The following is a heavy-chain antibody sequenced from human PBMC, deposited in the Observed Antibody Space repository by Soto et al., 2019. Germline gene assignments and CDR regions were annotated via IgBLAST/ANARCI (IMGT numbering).Heavy chain of an antibody. CDR1: GYAFTTYG. CDR3: ARGRYGDY. Sequence: QVHLVQSGAEVKKPGASVKVSCKGSGYAFTTYGITWVRQAPGQGLEWMGWISAHNGNTNYAQKLQGRVTVTRDTSTSTAYMELRSLRSDDTGVEYCARGRYGDYWGQGALVTVSS. D-gene: IGHD1-1*01. V-gene: IGHV1-18*01. J-gene: IGHJ4*02. CDR2: ISAHNGNT.